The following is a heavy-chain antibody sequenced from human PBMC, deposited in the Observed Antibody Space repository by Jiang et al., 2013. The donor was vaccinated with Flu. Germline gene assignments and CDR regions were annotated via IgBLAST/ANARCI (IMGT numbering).Heavy chain of an antibody. CDR2: IYPGDSDT. D-gene: IGHD1-26*01. J-gene: IGHJ6*02. V-gene: IGHV5-51*03. CDR3: ARRGGTYPYFNGMDV. Sequence: GAEVKKPGESLKISCKTSGYTFTSYWIGWVRQMPGKGLEWMGIIYPGDSDTRYSPSFQGQVTFSADKSISTAYLQWSSLKASDTAMYYCARRGGTYPYFNGMDVWGQGTTVTVSS. CDR1: GYTFTSYW.